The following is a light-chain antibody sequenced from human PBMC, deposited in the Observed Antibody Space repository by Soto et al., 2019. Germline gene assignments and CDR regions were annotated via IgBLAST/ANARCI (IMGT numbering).Light chain of an antibody. J-gene: IGKJ1*01. V-gene: IGKV3-15*01. Sequence: EVALTQSPATLSVSPGESATLSCRASQSVSHNLAWYQQKPGQTPRLLIFGASTRATGIPVRFSGSGSGRQFTLTISSLQSEDFAVYYCHQYNDGPGGTFGQGTKVGIK. CDR3: HQYNDGPGGT. CDR1: QSVSHN. CDR2: GAS.